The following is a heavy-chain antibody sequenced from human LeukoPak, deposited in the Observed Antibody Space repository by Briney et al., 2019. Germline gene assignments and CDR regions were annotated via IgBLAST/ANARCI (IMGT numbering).Heavy chain of an antibody. D-gene: IGHD3-3*01. V-gene: IGHV3-7*03. CDR2: IKQDGSEK. J-gene: IGHJ6*02. Sequence: GGSLRLSCAASGFTFSSYWMSWVRQAPGKGLEWVANIKQDGSEKYYVDSVKGRFTISRDNAKNSLYLQMNSLRAEDTAVYYCARGVWSDYYSGMDVWGQGTTVTVSS. CDR1: GFTFSSYW. CDR3: ARGVWSDYYSGMDV.